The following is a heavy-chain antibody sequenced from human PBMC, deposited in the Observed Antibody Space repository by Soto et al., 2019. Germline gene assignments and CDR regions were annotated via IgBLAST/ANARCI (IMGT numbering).Heavy chain of an antibody. CDR3: AKTQGGYYYDSSGYIFDY. Sequence: ESGGGVVQPGRSLRLSCAASGFTFSSYGMHWVRQAPGKGLEWVAVISYDGSNKYYADSVKGRFTISRDNSKNTMYLQMNSLRDEDTAVYYCAKTQGGYYYDSSGYIFDYWGQGTLVTVSS. J-gene: IGHJ4*02. CDR2: ISYDGSNK. CDR1: GFTFSSYG. V-gene: IGHV3-30*18. D-gene: IGHD3-22*01.